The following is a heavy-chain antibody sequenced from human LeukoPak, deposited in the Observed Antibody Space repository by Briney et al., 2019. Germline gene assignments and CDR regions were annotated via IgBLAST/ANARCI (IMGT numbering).Heavy chain of an antibody. CDR3: AKSNYYDSSDWFDP. D-gene: IGHD3-22*01. CDR1: RFTFSTYS. V-gene: IGHV3-21*01. Sequence: GGSLRLSCAASRFTFSTYSMNWVRQAPGKGLEWVSSISSSSSYIYYADSVKGRFTISRDNSKNTLYLQMNSLRAEDTAVYYCAKSNYYDSSDWFDPWGQGTLVTVSS. J-gene: IGHJ5*02. CDR2: ISSSSSYI.